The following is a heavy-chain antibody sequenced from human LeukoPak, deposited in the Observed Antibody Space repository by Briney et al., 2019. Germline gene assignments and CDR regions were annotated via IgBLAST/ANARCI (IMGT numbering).Heavy chain of an antibody. J-gene: IGHJ4*02. Sequence: GGSLRLSCAASGFTFNIYAMSWVRQAPGKGLAWVSGLNEDGGYTYYADHVKGRFTISRDNSEHTLYLQMSSLRAEDTAIYYCVRDFSCSGGSCPLFDSWGQGTLVSVSS. D-gene: IGHD2-15*01. CDR2: LNEDGGYT. V-gene: IGHV3-23*01. CDR3: VRDFSCSGGSCPLFDS. CDR1: GFTFNIYA.